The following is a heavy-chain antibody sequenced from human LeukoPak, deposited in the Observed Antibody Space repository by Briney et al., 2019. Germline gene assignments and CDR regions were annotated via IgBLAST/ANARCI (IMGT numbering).Heavy chain of an antibody. CDR1: GFTFSSYG. J-gene: IGHJ4*02. CDR2: IRYDGSNK. V-gene: IGHV3-30*02. CDR3: ARTIEYSSSDFDY. Sequence: GGSLRLSCAASGFTFSSYGMHWVRQAPGKGLEWVAFIRYDGSNKYYADSVKGRFTISRDNSKNTLYLQMNSLRAEDTAVYYCARTIEYSSSDFDYWGQGTLVTVSS. D-gene: IGHD6-6*01.